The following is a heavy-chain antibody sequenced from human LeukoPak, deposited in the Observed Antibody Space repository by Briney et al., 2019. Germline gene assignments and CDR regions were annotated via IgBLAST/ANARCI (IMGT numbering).Heavy chain of an antibody. CDR2: ISSDGSST. Sequence: PGGSLRLSCAASGFTFSNYWMHWVRHAPGKGLVWVSRISSDGSSTSYADSVKGRFTISRDNAKNTLSLQMNSLRAEDTAVYYCARDYDFWSGFFDYWGQGTLVTVSS. V-gene: IGHV3-74*01. J-gene: IGHJ4*02. CDR3: ARDYDFWSGFFDY. CDR1: GFTFSNYW. D-gene: IGHD3-3*01.